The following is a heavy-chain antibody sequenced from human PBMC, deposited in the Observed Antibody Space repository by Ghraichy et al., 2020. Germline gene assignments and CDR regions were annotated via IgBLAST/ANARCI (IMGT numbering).Heavy chain of an antibody. CDR3: ARSHTASSWYLYRWFDP. V-gene: IGHV1-18*01. CDR1: GYTFTSYG. J-gene: IGHJ5*02. D-gene: IGHD6-13*01. CDR2: ISAYNGNT. Sequence: ASVKVSCKASGYTFTSYGISWVRQAPGQGLEWMGWISAYNGNTNYAQKLQGRVTMTTDTSTSTAYMELRSLRSDDTAVYYCARSHTASSWYLYRWFDPWGQGTLVTVSS.